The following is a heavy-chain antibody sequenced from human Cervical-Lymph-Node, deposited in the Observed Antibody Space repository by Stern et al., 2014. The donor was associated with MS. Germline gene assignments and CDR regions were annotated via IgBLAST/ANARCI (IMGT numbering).Heavy chain of an antibody. J-gene: IGHJ4*02. D-gene: IGHD3-22*01. CDR2: IIPIFGTA. CDR3: ARAPYYYDSSGYYDYFDY. Sequence: VQLEESGAEVKKPGSSVKVSCKASGGTFSSYAISWVRQAPGQGLEWMGGIIPIFGTANYAQKFQGRVTITADESTSTAYMELSSLRSEDTAVYYCARAPYYYDSSGYYDYFDYWGQGTLVTVSS. V-gene: IGHV1-69*01. CDR1: GGTFSSYA.